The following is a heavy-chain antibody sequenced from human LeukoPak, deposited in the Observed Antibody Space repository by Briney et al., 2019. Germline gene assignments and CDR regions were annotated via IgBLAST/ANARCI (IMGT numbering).Heavy chain of an antibody. D-gene: IGHD1-26*01. V-gene: IGHV3-7*01. CDR2: IKQGGSEK. CDR1: GFTFTTYW. J-gene: IGHJ4*02. CDR3: ARGSSGSYFQFIDY. Sequence: GGSLRLSCAPSGFTFTTYWMGWVRQSPVKGLEWVASIKQGGSEKHYVDSVKGRFTISRDNAQNSLYLQMNSLRAEDTAVYYCARGSSGSYFQFIDYWGQGTLVTVSS.